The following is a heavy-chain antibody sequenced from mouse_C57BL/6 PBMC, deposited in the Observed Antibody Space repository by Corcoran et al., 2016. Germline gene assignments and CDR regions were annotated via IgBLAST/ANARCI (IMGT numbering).Heavy chain of an antibody. CDR2: IYPGDGDT. V-gene: IGHV1-80*01. Sequence: QVQLQQSGAELVKPGASVKISCKASGYAFSSYWMNWVKKRPGKGLEWIGQIYPGDGDTNYNGKFKGKATLTADKSSSTAYMQLSSLTSEDSAVYFCARDDYNVDYCGQGTTLTASS. CDR3: ARDDYNVDY. J-gene: IGHJ2*01. CDR1: GYAFSSYW. D-gene: IGHD2-4*01.